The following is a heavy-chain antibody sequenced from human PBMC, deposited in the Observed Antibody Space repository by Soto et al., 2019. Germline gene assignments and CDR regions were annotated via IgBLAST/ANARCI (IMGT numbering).Heavy chain of an antibody. CDR1: GGSISSYY. CDR2: IYSSGAT. J-gene: IGHJ4*02. V-gene: IGHV4-59*01. CDR3: ARGRAEDYDILTAYYTSHSDY. D-gene: IGHD3-9*01. Sequence: SETLSLTCTVSGGSISSYYWSWIRQSPGKGLEWIGYIYSSGATNYNPSLKSRVTISLDTSKNQFSLKLSSVTAADTAVYYCARGRAEDYDILTAYYTSHSDYWGQGTLVTVSS.